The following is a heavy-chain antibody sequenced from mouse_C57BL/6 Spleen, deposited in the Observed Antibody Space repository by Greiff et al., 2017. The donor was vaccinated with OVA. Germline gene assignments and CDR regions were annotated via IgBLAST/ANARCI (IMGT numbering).Heavy chain of an antibody. CDR1: GYTFTDYE. CDR2: IDPETGGT. J-gene: IGHJ3*01. D-gene: IGHD1-1*01. Sequence: VQLQESGAELVRPGASVTLSCKASGYTFTDYEMHWVKQTPVHGLEWIGAIDPETGGTAYNQKFKGKAILTADKSSSTAYMELRSLTSEDSAVYYCTIGSSYRPWGQGTLVTVSA. V-gene: IGHV1-15*01. CDR3: TIGSSYRP.